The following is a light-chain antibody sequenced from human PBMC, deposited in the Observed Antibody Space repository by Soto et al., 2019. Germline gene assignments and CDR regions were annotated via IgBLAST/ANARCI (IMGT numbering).Light chain of an antibody. J-gene: IGLJ2*01. CDR2: DVT. CDR1: DSDIGAYNY. V-gene: IGLV2-14*01. Sequence: QSALTQPASVSGSPGQSITISCTGTDSDIGAYNYVAWYQQHPGKAPKLMIYDVTNRPSGGSNRFSGSKSGNTASLTISGLQAEDEADYYCSSYTSSSAVLFGGGTKLTVL. CDR3: SSYTSSSAVL.